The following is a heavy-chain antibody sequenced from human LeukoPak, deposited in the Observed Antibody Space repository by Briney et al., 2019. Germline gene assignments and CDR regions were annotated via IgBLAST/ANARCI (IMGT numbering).Heavy chain of an antibody. J-gene: IGHJ4*02. CDR3: GGVSSSWFAEY. V-gene: IGHV4-39*07. CDR1: GGSISYSSYY. Sequence: SETLSLTCTVSGGSISYSSYYWGWIRQPPGKGLEWIGSIYYSGTTYCNPSLKSRVTISVDTSKNQFSLKLSSVTAADTAVYYCGGVSSSWFAEYWGQGTLVTVSS. D-gene: IGHD6-13*01. CDR2: IYYSGTT.